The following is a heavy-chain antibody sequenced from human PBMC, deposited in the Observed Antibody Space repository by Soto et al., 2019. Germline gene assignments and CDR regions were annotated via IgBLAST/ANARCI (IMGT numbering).Heavy chain of an antibody. J-gene: IGHJ4*02. V-gene: IGHV3-74*01. CDR2: INGDGSTT. Sequence: EVHLVESGGGSVQPGGSLKLSCAGSGIAFSSYWIHWVHQVPGKGLVWVSRINGDGSTTSYADSVRGRFTISRDNAKDTLYLQMNSLRAEDTALYYCARVGQGRYYFDYWGQGTLVTVSS. CDR1: GIAFSSYW. CDR3: ARVGQGRYYFDY.